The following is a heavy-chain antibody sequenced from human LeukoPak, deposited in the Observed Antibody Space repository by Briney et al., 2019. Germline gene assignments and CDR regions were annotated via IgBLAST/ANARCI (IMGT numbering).Heavy chain of an antibody. V-gene: IGHV3-21*01. CDR2: ISSSSIYI. J-gene: IGHJ3*02. D-gene: IGHD2-8*02. Sequence: GGSLRLSCAASGFTFSSYSMNWVRQAPGKGLEWVSSISSSSIYIYYADSVKGRFTISRDNAKNSLYLQMNSLRAEDTAVYYCASTLLGTGAFDIWGQGTMVTVSS. CDR3: ASTLLGTGAFDI. CDR1: GFTFSSYS.